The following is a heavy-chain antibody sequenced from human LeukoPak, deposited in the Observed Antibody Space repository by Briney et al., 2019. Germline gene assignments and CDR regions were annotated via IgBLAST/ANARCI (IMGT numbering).Heavy chain of an antibody. J-gene: IGHJ6*03. Sequence: GASVKVSCKASGGTFSSYAISWVRQAPGQGLEWMGIINPSGGSTSYAQKFQGRVTMTRDMSTSTVYMELSSLRSEDTAVYYCARLSYDYVWGSYRRDDYYYYYMDVWGKGTTVTVSS. CDR3: ARLSYDYVWGSYRRDDYYYYYMDV. CDR2: INPSGGST. D-gene: IGHD3-16*02. CDR1: GGTFSSYA. V-gene: IGHV1-46*01.